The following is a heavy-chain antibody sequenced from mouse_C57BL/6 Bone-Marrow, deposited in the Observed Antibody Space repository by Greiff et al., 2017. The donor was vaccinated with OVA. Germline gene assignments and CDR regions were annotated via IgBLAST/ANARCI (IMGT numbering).Heavy chain of an antibody. Sequence: QVQLQQSGAELVRPGASVKLSCKASGYTFNDYYINWVKQRHGQGLEWIARIYPGSGNTYYNEKFKGKATLTAEKSSSTAYMQLSSLTSDDSAVYFCASGYSNYLFAYWGQGTLVTVSA. V-gene: IGHV1-76*01. CDR2: IYPGSGNT. J-gene: IGHJ3*01. D-gene: IGHD2-5*01. CDR3: ASGYSNYLFAY. CDR1: GYTFNDYY.